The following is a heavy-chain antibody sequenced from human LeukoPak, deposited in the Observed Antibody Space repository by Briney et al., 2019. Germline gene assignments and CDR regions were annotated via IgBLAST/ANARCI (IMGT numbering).Heavy chain of an antibody. J-gene: IGHJ4*02. Sequence: PGGSLRLSCAASGFTFNTFSMTWVRQAPGKGLEWVSSITSSSSYIYYADSVKGRFTISRHNAKNSLYLQMNSLRAEDTAVYYCAKGYDSSGYFPDYWGQGTLVTVSS. CDR2: ITSSSSYI. D-gene: IGHD3-22*01. CDR3: AKGYDSSGYFPDY. CDR1: GFTFNTFS. V-gene: IGHV3-21*04.